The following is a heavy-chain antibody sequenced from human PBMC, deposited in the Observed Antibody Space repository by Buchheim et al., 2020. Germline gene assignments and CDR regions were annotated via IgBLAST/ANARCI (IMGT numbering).Heavy chain of an antibody. CDR3: ARVGAARLVGGWFDP. CDR2: ISYDGSNK. J-gene: IGHJ5*02. Sequence: QVQLVESGGGVVQPGRSLRLSCAASGFSFSSYAMHWVRQAPGKGLEWVAVISYDGSNKYYADSVKGRFTISRDNSKNTLYLEMNSLRGEDTAVYYCARVGAARLVGGWFDPWGQGTL. V-gene: IGHV3-30-3*01. D-gene: IGHD6-6*01. CDR1: GFSFSSYA.